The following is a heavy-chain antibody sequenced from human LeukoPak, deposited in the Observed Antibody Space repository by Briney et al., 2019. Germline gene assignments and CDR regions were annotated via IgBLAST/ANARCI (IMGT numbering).Heavy chain of an antibody. D-gene: IGHD3-10*01. V-gene: IGHV1-69*01. Sequence: SVKVSCKASGGTFSSYAISWVRQAPGQGLEWMGGIIPIFGTANYAQKSQGRVTITADESTSTAYMELSSLRSEDTAVYYCARGPSGYGSGSYYYWFDPWGQGTLVTVSS. J-gene: IGHJ5*02. CDR1: GGTFSSYA. CDR3: ARGPSGYGSGSYYYWFDP. CDR2: IIPIFGTA.